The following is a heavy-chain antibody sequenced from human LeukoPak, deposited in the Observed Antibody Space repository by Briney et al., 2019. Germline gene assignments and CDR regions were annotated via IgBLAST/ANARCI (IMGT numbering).Heavy chain of an antibody. J-gene: IGHJ4*02. V-gene: IGHV1-8*01. CDR3: ARLGYYDSSGYYYYFDY. D-gene: IGHD3-22*01. CDR1: GYTFTSYD. CDR2: MNPNSGNT. Sequence: GASVKVSCKASGYTFTSYDINWVRQATGQGLEWMGWMNPNSGNTGYAQKFQGRVTMTSNTSISTAYMELSSLRSEDTAVYYCARLGYYDSSGYYYYFDYWGQGTLVTVSS.